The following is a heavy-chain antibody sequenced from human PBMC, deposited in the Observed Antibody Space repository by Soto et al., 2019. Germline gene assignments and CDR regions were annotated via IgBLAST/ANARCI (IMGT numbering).Heavy chain of an antibody. CDR3: ARLNGYCISTNCHGYYGMDV. V-gene: IGHV4-28*01. J-gene: IGHJ6*02. D-gene: IGHD2-2*03. Sequence: SETLSLTCAVSGYSISSSNWWGWIRQPPGKGLEWIGYIYYSGSTYYNPSLKSRVTMSVDTSKNEFSLKLSSVTAADTAVYYCARLNGYCISTNCHGYYGMDVWGQGTTVTVSS. CDR2: IYYSGST. CDR1: GYSISSSNW.